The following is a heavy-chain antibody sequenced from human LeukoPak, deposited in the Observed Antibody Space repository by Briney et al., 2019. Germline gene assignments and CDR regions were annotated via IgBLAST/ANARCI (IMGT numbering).Heavy chain of an antibody. CDR3: ARVGSGSYVDAFDI. Sequence: ASVKVSCKASGYTFTSYGISWVRQAPGQGLEWMGWISAYNGNTNYAQKLQGRVTVTTDTSTSTAYMELRSLRSDDTAVYYCARVGSGSYVDAFDIWGQGTMVTVSS. V-gene: IGHV1-18*04. D-gene: IGHD3-10*01. CDR1: GYTFTSYG. J-gene: IGHJ3*02. CDR2: ISAYNGNT.